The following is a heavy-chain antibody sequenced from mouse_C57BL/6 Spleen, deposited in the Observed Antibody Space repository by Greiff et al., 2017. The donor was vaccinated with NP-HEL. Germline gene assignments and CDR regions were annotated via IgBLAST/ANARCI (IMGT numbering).Heavy chain of an antibody. J-gene: IGHJ2*01. CDR3: VRGVTIGY. CDR2: INPNNGGT. Sequence: VHVKQSGPELVKPGASVKMSCKASGYTFTDYNMHWVKQSHGKSLEWIGYINPNNGGTSYNQKFKGKATLTVNKSSSTAYMELRSLTSEDSAVYYCVRGVTIGYWGQGTTLTVSS. V-gene: IGHV1-22*01. CDR1: GYTFTDYN. D-gene: IGHD2-2*01.